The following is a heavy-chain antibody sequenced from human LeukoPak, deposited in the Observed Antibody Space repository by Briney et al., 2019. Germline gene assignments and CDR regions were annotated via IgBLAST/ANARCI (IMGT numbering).Heavy chain of an antibody. CDR3: ARVLSENRVIQYYFDY. D-gene: IGHD2/OR15-2a*01. J-gene: IGHJ4*02. Sequence: ASVKVSCKASGYTFTGYYMHWMRQAPGQGLEWMGWINPNSGGTNYAQKFQGRVTMTRDTSISTAYMELCRLRSDDTAVYYCARVLSENRVIQYYFDYWGQGTLVTVSS. CDR2: INPNSGGT. CDR1: GYTFTGYY. V-gene: IGHV1-2*02.